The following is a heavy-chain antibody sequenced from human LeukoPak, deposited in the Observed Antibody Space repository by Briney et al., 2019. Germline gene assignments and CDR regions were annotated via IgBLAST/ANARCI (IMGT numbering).Heavy chain of an antibody. CDR3: AKAQKGGIAAADSAFDI. D-gene: IGHD6-13*01. CDR1: GFTFSSYA. CDR2: ISGSGGST. V-gene: IGHV3-23*01. Sequence: GGSLRLSCAASGFTFSSYAMSWVRQAPGKGLEWVSAISGSGGSTYYADSVKGRFTISRDNSKNTLYLQMNSLRAEDTAVYYCAKAQKGGIAAADSAFDIWGQGTMVTVSS. J-gene: IGHJ3*02.